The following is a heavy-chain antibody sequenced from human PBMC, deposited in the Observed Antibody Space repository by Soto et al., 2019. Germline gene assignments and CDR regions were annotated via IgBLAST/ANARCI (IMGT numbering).Heavy chain of an antibody. CDR1: GGSFSGYY. Sequence: PSETLSLTCAVYGGSFSGYYWSWIRQPPGKGLEWIGEINHSGSTNYNPSLKSRVTISVYTSKNQFSLKLSSVTAADTAVYYCARFRRCSGTSCYPKGLYGTDVWGQGTTVTVSS. CDR2: INHSGST. D-gene: IGHD2-2*01. CDR3: ARFRRCSGTSCYPKGLYGTDV. V-gene: IGHV4-34*01. J-gene: IGHJ6*02.